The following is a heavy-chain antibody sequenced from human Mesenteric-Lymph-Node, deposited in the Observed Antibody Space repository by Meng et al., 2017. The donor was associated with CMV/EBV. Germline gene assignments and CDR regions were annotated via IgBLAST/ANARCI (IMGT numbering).Heavy chain of an antibody. Sequence: GESLKISCAASGFSVRHYYMNWVRQAPGKGLEWVSYISSSGSTIYYADSVKGRFTISRDNAKNSLYLQMNSLRAEDTAVYYCARVVPALILEDYYYGMDVWGQGTTVTVSS. J-gene: IGHJ6*02. CDR1: GFSVRHYY. V-gene: IGHV3-48*03. CDR3: ARVVPALILEDYYYGMDV. CDR2: ISSSGSTI. D-gene: IGHD2-2*01.